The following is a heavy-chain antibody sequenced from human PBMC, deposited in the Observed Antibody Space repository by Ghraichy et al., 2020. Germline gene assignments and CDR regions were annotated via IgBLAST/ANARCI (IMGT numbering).Heavy chain of an antibody. Sequence: SETLSLTCTVSGGSISSSSYYWGWIRQPPGKGLEWIGSIYYSGSTYYNPSLKSRVTISVDTSKNQFSLKLSSVTAADTAVYYCARRQWLDHFDYWGQGTLVTVSS. CDR2: IYYSGST. CDR3: ARRQWLDHFDY. V-gene: IGHV4-39*01. D-gene: IGHD6-19*01. CDR1: GGSISSSSYY. J-gene: IGHJ4*02.